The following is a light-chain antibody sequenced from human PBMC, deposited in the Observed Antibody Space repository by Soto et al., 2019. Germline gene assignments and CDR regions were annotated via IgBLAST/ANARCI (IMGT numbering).Light chain of an antibody. V-gene: IGLV1-51*01. J-gene: IGLJ3*02. Sequence: QSVLTQPPSVSAAPGQKVTISCSGSSSNIGNNFVSWYQQLPGTAPKLLIYDNDKRPSGIPDRFSGSKSGNTASLTISGLQAEDEADYYCCSYAGSRTWVFGGGTQLTVL. CDR3: CSYAGSRTWV. CDR1: SSNIGNNF. CDR2: DND.